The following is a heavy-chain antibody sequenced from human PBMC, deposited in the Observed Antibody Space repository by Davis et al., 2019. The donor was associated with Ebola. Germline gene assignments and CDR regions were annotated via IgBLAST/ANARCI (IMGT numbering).Heavy chain of an antibody. CDR3: AKSQVGLTHDYVWGMDV. CDR2: IKQDGSEK. J-gene: IGHJ6*02. CDR1: GFTFSSYW. V-gene: IGHV3-7*01. Sequence: GGSLRLSCAASGFTFSSYWMSWVRQAPGKGLEWVANIKQDGSEKYYVDSVKGRFTISRDNSKNTLYLQMNSLRAEDTAVYYCAKSQVGLTHDYVWGMDVWGQGTTVTVSS. D-gene: IGHD3-16*01.